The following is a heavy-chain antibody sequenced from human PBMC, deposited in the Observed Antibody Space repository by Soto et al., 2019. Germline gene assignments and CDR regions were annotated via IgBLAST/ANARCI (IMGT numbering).Heavy chain of an antibody. CDR2: LYYSGNT. CDR3: SRGGGSTFNWFDP. CDR1: GGSISSFNYF. D-gene: IGHD2-15*01. V-gene: IGHV4-39*01. Sequence: QLQLQESGPGLVKPSETLSLTCTVSGGSISSFNYFWGWIRQPPGKVLEWIGRLYYSGNTYYNPSLQGRVTISVDTSKKQCALTLSSVTAADTAVYYCSRGGGSTFNWFDPWGQGTLVTVSP. J-gene: IGHJ5*02.